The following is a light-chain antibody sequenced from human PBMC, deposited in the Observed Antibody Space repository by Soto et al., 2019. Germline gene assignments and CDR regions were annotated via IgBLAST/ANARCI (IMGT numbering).Light chain of an antibody. CDR3: HQSLSSPYS. CDR1: QDIANF. CDR2: AAS. Sequence: IQMTQSPSSLSASVGDRVTITCLASQDIANFLHWYQHKPGKAPRLLIYAASNLQRGVPSRFSGRGSGTDFTLTINSLEPEDFASYYCHQSLSSPYSFGPGTKVDIK. J-gene: IGKJ2*03. V-gene: IGKV1-39*01.